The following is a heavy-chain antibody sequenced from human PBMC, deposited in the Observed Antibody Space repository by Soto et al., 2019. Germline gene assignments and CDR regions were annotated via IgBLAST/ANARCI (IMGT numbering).Heavy chain of an antibody. J-gene: IGHJ6*02. CDR1: GGTFSSYA. Sequence: VKVSCKASGGTFSSYAISWVRQAPGQGLEWMGGIIPIFGTANYAQKFQGRVTITADESTSTAYMELSSLRSEDTAEYYCARHAMIVVVITSGYYYYGMDVWGQGTTVTVSS. V-gene: IGHV1-69*13. CDR3: ARHAMIVVVITSGYYYYGMDV. CDR2: IIPIFGTA. D-gene: IGHD3-22*01.